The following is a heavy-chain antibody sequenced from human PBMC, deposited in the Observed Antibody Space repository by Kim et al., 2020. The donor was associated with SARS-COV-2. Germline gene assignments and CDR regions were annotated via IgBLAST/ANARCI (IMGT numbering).Heavy chain of an antibody. D-gene: IGHD2-15*01. CDR1: GYTFTGYY. V-gene: IGHV1-2*06. CDR2: INPNSGGT. Sequence: ASVKVSCKASGYTFTGYYMHWVRQAPGQGLEWMGRINPNSGGTNYAQKFQGRVTMTRDTSISTAYMELSRLRSDDTAVYYCARDIRGGCSGGSCSHYYYYGMDVWGQGTTVTVSS. J-gene: IGHJ6*02. CDR3: ARDIRGGCSGGSCSHYYYYGMDV.